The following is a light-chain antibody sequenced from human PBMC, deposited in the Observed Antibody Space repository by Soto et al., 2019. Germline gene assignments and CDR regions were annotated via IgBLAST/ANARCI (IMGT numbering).Light chain of an antibody. Sequence: EIVLTHSPGTLSLSPGERATLSCRASQSVSSSYLAWYQQKPGQAPRLLIYGASSRATGIPDRFSGSGSGTDFTLTISRLEPEDFAVYYCQQYGSSPSGLTFGGGTK. CDR3: QQYGSSPSGLT. J-gene: IGKJ4*01. CDR2: GAS. CDR1: QSVSSSY. V-gene: IGKV3-20*01.